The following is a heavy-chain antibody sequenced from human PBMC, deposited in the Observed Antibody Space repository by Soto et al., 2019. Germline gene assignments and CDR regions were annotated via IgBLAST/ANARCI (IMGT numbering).Heavy chain of an antibody. J-gene: IGHJ3*02. Sequence: SETLSLTCTVSGCSISSYYWSWIRQPPGKGLEWIGYIYYSGSTNYNPSLKSRVTISVDTSKNQFSLKLSSVTAADTAVYYCASPGRDCSGGSCYPKTDAFDIWGQGTMVTVSS. CDR2: IYYSGST. V-gene: IGHV4-59*01. D-gene: IGHD2-15*01. CDR1: GCSISSYY. CDR3: ASPGRDCSGGSCYPKTDAFDI.